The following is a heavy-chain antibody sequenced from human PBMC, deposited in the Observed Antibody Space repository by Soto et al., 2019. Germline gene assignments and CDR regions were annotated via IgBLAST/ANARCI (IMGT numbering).Heavy chain of an antibody. Sequence: PGGSLRLSCAASGFTFSSYAMTWVRQAPGKGLEWVSSISDSGGSTYYADSVKGRFTISRDNSKNTLYLQMSSLRAEDTAVYYCAKDIPLVGYSSNFDYWGQGTLVTVSS. D-gene: IGHD5-12*01. CDR1: GFTFSSYA. V-gene: IGHV3-23*01. CDR2: ISDSGGST. CDR3: AKDIPLVGYSSNFDY. J-gene: IGHJ4*02.